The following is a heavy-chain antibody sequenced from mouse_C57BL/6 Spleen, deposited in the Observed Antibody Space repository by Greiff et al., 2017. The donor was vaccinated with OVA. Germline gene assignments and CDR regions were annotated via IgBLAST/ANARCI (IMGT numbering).Heavy chain of an antibody. CDR3: AKGVRYYAMDY. J-gene: IGHJ4*01. CDR2: ISYDGSN. CDR1: GYSITSGYY. Sequence: EVHLVESGPGLVKPSQSLSLTCSVTGYSITSGYYWNWIRQFPGNKLEWMGYISYDGSNNYNPSLKNRISITRDTSKNQFFLKLNSVTTEDTATYYCAKGVRYYAMDYWGQGTSVTVSS. V-gene: IGHV3-6*01. D-gene: IGHD5-1*01.